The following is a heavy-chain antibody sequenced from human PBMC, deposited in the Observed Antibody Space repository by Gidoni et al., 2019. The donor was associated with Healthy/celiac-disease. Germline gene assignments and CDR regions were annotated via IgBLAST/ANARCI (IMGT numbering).Heavy chain of an antibody. CDR2: ISWNSGSI. Sequence: EVQLVESGGGLVQPGRSLRLSCAASGFTFDDYAMHWVRQAPGKGLEWVSGISWNSGSIGYADSVKGRFTISRDNAKNSLYLQMNSLRAEDTALYYCAKGILGVTAIPSDYWGQGTLVTVSS. CDR3: AKGILGVTAIPSDY. V-gene: IGHV3-9*01. CDR1: GFTFDDYA. J-gene: IGHJ4*02. D-gene: IGHD2-21*02.